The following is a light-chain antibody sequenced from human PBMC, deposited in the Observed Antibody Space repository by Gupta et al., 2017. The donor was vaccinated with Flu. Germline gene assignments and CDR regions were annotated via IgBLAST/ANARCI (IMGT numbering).Light chain of an antibody. Sequence: QSAPTQPRSVSGSPGQSVTISCTGTSNDVGLSNRVSGYEQRPGKAPKLILYDVTERPSGVPDRFSGSKSGNTASLTISGLQADDEADYYCSSHAGRVTWVFGTGTTVTVL. J-gene: IGLJ1*01. CDR3: SSHAGRVTWV. CDR2: DVT. V-gene: IGLV2-11*01. CDR1: SNDVGLSNR.